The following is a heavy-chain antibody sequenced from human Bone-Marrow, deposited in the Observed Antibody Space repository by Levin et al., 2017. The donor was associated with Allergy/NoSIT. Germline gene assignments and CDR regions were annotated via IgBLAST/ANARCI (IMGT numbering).Heavy chain of an antibody. CDR1: GGTFSSYA. CDR2: IIPMFGTA. D-gene: IGHD2-2*01. J-gene: IGHJ4*02. Sequence: SVKVSCRASGGTFSSYAFSWVRQAPGQGLEWMGGIIPMFGTADYAQNFQGRVTITADESTTTAYMELSSLRSDDTALFYCARGGGSSAYYLPDYWGQGTLVTVSS. CDR3: ARGGGSSAYYLPDY. V-gene: IGHV1-69*13.